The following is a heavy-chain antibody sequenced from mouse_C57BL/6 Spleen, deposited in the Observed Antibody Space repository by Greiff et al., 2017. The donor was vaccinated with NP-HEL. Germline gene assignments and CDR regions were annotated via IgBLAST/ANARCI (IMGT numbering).Heavy chain of an antibody. J-gene: IGHJ3*01. Sequence: QVQLQQSGAELVKPGASVKISCKASGYAFSSYWMNWVKQRPGKGLEWIGQIDPGDGDTNYNGKFKGKATLTADKSSSTAYMQLSSLTSEDAAVYFCARSGNWDRFAYWGQGTLVTVSA. V-gene: IGHV1-80*01. CDR3: ARSGNWDRFAY. D-gene: IGHD4-1*01. CDR1: GYAFSSYW. CDR2: IDPGDGDT.